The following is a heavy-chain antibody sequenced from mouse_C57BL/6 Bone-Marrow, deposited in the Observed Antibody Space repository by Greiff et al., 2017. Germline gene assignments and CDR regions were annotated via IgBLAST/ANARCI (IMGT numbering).Heavy chain of an antibody. CDR1: GFTFTDYY. CDR3: GDWYFDD. J-gene: IGHJ2*01. CDR2: INPNNGGT. D-gene: IGHD3-3*01. V-gene: IGHV1-26*01. Sequence: EVQLQQSGPELVKPGASVKISCTASGFTFTDYYMTWVKQSHGKSLEWIGDINPNNGGTSYNQKFKGKATLTVDKSSSTAYMQLRSLTSEDSAVYYCGDWYFDDWGPGTTLTVSS.